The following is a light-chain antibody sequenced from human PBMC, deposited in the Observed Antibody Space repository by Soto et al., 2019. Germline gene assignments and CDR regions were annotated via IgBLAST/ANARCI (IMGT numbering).Light chain of an antibody. CDR1: QSISSY. J-gene: IGKJ1*01. CDR2: AAS. V-gene: IGKV1-39*01. CDR3: QQNYTTPRT. Sequence: DIQMTQSPSSLSASVGDRVTITCRASQSISSYLNWYQQKPGKVPKLLIYAASSLQSGVPSRFSGRGSGTDFTLTISSLQPEDFATYYCQQNYTTPRTFGQGTKVEIK.